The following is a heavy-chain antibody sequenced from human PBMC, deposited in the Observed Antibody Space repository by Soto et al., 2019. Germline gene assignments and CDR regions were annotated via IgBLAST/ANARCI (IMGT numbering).Heavy chain of an antibody. D-gene: IGHD2-15*01. CDR1: GGSISISSFY. J-gene: IGHJ3*01. V-gene: IGHV4-39*01. CDR3: AREVGFCGGGSCNSLNFFDF. CDR2: IHYSGST. Sequence: QLQLQESGPGLVKPSETLSLTCTVSGGSISISSFYWGWVRQPPGKGLEWVATIHYSGSTYYNPSFGSRVPISVDTSENQFSLKLRSVTATDTAVYYCAREVGFCGGGSCNSLNFFDFWGQGTVVTVSS.